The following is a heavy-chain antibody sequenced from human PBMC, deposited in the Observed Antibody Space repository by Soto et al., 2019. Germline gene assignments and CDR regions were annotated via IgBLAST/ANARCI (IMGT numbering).Heavy chain of an antibody. V-gene: IGHV4-61*05. CDR1: GGSISSSSYY. D-gene: IGHD3-22*01. CDR2: IYYSGST. CDR3: ARAVGYDSSGYSLGY. J-gene: IGHJ4*02. Sequence: SETLSLTCTVSGGSISSSSYYWGWIRQPPGKGLEWIGYIYYSGSTNYNPSLKSRVTISVDTSKNQFSLKLSSVTAADTAVYYCARAVGYDSSGYSLGYWGQGTLVTVSS.